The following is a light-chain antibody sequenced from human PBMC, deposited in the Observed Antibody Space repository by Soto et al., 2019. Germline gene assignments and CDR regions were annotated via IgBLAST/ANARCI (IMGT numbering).Light chain of an antibody. V-gene: IGKV3-11*01. CDR2: DAS. CDR3: QQRSNWPPLT. Sequence: EIVLTQSPATLSLSPGERATLSCRASQSVRSYLAWYQQKPGQAPRLLIYDASNRATGIPARFSGSGSGTDFSLTISSLGPEDFAVYYCQQRSNWPPLTFGGGTKVEIK. CDR1: QSVRSY. J-gene: IGKJ4*01.